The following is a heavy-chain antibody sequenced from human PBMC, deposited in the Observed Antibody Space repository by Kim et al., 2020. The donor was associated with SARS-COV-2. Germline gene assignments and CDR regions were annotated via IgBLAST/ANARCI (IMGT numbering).Heavy chain of an antibody. CDR1: GFTFSSYG. D-gene: IGHD4-17*01. J-gene: IGHJ4*02. Sequence: GGSLRLSCAASGFTFSSYGMTWVRQAPGKGLEWVSAIGSGGLYTNYADSVKGRFTISRDNSKNTLYLQMNSLRFDDTAIYHCAKLVGPTVTSDFWGQGT. CDR3: AKLVGPTVTSDF. CDR2: IGSGGLYT. V-gene: IGHV3-23*01.